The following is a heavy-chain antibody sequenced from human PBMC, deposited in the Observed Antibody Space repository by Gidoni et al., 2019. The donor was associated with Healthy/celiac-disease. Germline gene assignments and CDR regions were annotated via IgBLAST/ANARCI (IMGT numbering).Heavy chain of an antibody. CDR1: EFTFSNYA. Sequence: EVQLLESGGTLVQPGGSLRLSCAASEFTFSNYALTWVRQAPGKGLEWVSTITSSGESTFYVDSVRGRFTISRDNSKNTLYMQMNSLRAEDTAVYHCAKDISSTWHNVFDIWGQGTMVTVSS. CDR2: ITSSGEST. CDR3: AKDISSTWHNVFDI. D-gene: IGHD2-2*01. J-gene: IGHJ3*02. V-gene: IGHV3-23*01.